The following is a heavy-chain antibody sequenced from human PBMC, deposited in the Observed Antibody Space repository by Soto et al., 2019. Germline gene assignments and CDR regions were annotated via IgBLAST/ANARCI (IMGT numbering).Heavy chain of an antibody. Sequence: SETLSLTCAVSGDSISSGVFSWSWIRQPPGKGLEWIGYLYYSGSTYYNPSLKSRVTISIDRSKNQFSLNLSSVTAADTAVYFCARDDGSGSHGRGFDYWGQGILVTVSS. D-gene: IGHD3-10*01. CDR1: GDSISSGVFS. V-gene: IGHV4-30-2*01. CDR3: ARDDGSGSHGRGFDY. CDR2: LYYSGST. J-gene: IGHJ4*02.